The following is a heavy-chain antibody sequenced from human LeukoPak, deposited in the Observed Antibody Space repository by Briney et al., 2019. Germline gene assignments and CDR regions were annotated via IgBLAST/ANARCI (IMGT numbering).Heavy chain of an antibody. CDR3: ARDLLGEPGNFDY. D-gene: IGHD3-16*01. J-gene: IGHJ4*02. Sequence: GGSLRLSCAASGFTFSSYSMNWVRQAPGKGLEWVSSISSSSSYIYYADSVKGRVTISRDNAKNSLYLQMNSLRAEDTALYYCARDLLGEPGNFDYWGQGTLVTVSS. CDR1: GFTFSSYS. CDR2: ISSSSSYI. V-gene: IGHV3-21*01.